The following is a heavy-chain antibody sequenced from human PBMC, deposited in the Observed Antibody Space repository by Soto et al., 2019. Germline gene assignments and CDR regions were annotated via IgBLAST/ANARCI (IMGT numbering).Heavy chain of an antibody. Sequence: SLRLSCAASGFTFSSYGMHWVRQAPGKGLEWVAVISYDGSNKYYADSVKGRFTISRDNSKNTLYLQMNSLRAEDTAVYYCAKDRERYYYYYGMDVWGQGTTVTVSS. V-gene: IGHV3-30*18. CDR1: GFTFSSYG. CDR3: AKDRERYYYYYGMDV. D-gene: IGHD1-1*01. J-gene: IGHJ6*02. CDR2: ISYDGSNK.